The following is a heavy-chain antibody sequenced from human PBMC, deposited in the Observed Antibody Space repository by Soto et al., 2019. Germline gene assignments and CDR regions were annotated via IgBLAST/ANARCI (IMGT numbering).Heavy chain of an antibody. CDR2: ISSSSNSI. Sequence: GGSMELGSAGSGCTFSRHSMNWVRKNTGKGLEWVSYISSSSNSIYYADSVKGRFTISRDNAKNSLHLQMNSLRAEDTAVYYCASTVECSTTSCIRRGEGTVVPVSS. D-gene: IGHD2-2*01. V-gene: IGHV3-48*01. CDR1: GCTFSRHS. J-gene: IGHJ4*02. CDR3: ASTVECSTTSCIR.